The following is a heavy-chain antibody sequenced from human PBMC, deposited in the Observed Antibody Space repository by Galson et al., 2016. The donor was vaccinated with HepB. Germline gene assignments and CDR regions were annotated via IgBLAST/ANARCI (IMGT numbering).Heavy chain of an antibody. V-gene: IGHV4-31*03. CDR3: ARDVEDLNDAFDI. J-gene: IGHJ3*02. Sequence: TLSLTCTVSGGSISSGDSYWSWIRQRPSKGLERIGYISDTGSTFYHPSLKSRVTISIDTSKNQFYLSLNSVTAADTAVYYCARDVEDLNDAFDIWGQGTLVTFSS. D-gene: IGHD2-21*01. CDR2: ISDTGST. CDR1: GGSISSGDSY.